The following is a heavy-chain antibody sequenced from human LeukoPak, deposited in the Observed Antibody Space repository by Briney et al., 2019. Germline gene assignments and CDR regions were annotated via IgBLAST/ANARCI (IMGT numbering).Heavy chain of an antibody. CDR3: ARGNNDYYDSSGYGG. CDR2: IIPILGIA. CDR1: GGTFSSYA. D-gene: IGHD3-22*01. V-gene: IGHV1-69*04. Sequence: ASVKVSCKASGGTFSSYAISWVRQAPGQGLEWMGRIIPILGIANYAQKFQGRVTITADKSTSTAYMELSSLRSEDTAVYYCARGNNDYYDSSGYGGWGQGTMVTVSS. J-gene: IGHJ3*01.